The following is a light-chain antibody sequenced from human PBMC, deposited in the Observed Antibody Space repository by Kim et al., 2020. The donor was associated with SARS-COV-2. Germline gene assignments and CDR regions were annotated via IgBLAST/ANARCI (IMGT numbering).Light chain of an antibody. J-gene: IGKJ4*01. CDR3: QKSYSTPSLT. V-gene: IGKV1-39*01. CDR2: AAY. CDR1: HSIRTY. Sequence: SVGDKVTMTDRTSHSIRTYLNWYPQTPGKAPTLLIYAAYSLQSWIPSRFSGSRYGTDFTLTISSLQPEDFATYYSQKSYSTPSLTFGCATKVDIK.